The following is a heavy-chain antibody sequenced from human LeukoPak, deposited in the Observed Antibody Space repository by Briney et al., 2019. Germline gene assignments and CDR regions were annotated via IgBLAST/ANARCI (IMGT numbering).Heavy chain of an antibody. D-gene: IGHD5-18*01. CDR3: SKAGDTNYYRYGDY. CDR1: GFTFSSYW. J-gene: IGHJ4*02. Sequence: PGGSLRLSCAASGFTFSSYWMHWVRQAPGKGLVWVSRINSDGSSTSYADSVKGRFTISRDNAKNTLYLQMNNLRGEDTALYYCSKAGDTNYYRYGDYWGQGTLVTVSS. CDR2: INSDGSST. V-gene: IGHV3-74*01.